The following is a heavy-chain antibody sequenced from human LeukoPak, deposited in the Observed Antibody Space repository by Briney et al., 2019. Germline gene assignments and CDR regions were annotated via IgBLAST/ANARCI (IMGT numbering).Heavy chain of an antibody. CDR3: ARRAVTTTREWDLYYFDY. V-gene: IGHV1-8*03. J-gene: IGHJ4*02. CDR1: GYSFTSYD. Sequence: GASVKVSCKASGYSFTSYDINWVRQATGQGLEWMGWMNPNSGNTGYAQKFQGRVTITSNTSISTAYMELSSLRSEDTAVYYCARRAVTTTREWDLYYFDYWGQGTLVTVSS. CDR2: MNPNSGNT. D-gene: IGHD4-17*01.